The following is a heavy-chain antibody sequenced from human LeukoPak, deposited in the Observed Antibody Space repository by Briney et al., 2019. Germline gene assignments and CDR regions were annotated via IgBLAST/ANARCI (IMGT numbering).Heavy chain of an antibody. CDR2: IGTSSTTI. D-gene: IGHD4-11*01. CDR3: AKGPTVADAFDI. J-gene: IGHJ3*02. CDR1: GFTFSSYT. V-gene: IGHV3-48*01. Sequence: GGSLRLSCAASGFTFSSYTMNWVRQPPGKGLEWVSNIGTSSTTIYYADSVKGRFTISRDNAKNTLYLQMNSLRAEDTAVYYCAKGPTVADAFDIWGQGTMATISS.